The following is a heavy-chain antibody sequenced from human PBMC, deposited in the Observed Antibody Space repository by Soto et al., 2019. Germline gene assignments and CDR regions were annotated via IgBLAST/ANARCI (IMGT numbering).Heavy chain of an antibody. V-gene: IGHV1-18*01. CDR3: ARALPPFGGVHRFSYFDY. CDR1: GYTFTSYG. J-gene: IGHJ4*02. CDR2: ISAYNGNT. D-gene: IGHD3-16*01. Sequence: QVQLVQSGAEVKKPGASVKVSCKASGYTFTSYGISWVRQAPGQGLEWMGWISAYNGNTNYAQKLQGSCTMTTDTSTSTAYMELRSLRSDDTAVYYCARALPPFGGVHRFSYFDYWGQGTLVTVSS.